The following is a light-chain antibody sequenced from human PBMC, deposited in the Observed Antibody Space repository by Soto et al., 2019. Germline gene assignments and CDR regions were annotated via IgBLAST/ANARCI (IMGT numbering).Light chain of an antibody. CDR1: QSISSW. CDR3: QQYNSYLYT. Sequence: DIQMTQSPSTLSASVGDRVTITCRASQSISSWLAWYQQKPGKAPKVLIYDASNLESGVPSRFSGSGSGTEFTLNISSLQPDDFATYYCQQYNSYLYTFGQGTKLEVK. J-gene: IGKJ2*01. CDR2: DAS. V-gene: IGKV1-5*01.